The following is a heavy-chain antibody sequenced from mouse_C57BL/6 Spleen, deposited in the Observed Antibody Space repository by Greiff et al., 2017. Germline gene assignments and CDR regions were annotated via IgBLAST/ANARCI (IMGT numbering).Heavy chain of an antibody. D-gene: IGHD1-1*01. CDR2: IHPNSGST. J-gene: IGHJ4*01. CDR3: ARGGSSYVEAMDY. Sequence: QVQLQQPGAELVKPGASVKLSCKASGYTFTSYWMHWVKQRPGQGLEWIGMIHPNSGSTNYNEKFKSKATLTVDKSSSTAYMHLSSLTSEDSAVYYCARGGSSYVEAMDYWGQGTSVTVSS. V-gene: IGHV1-64*01. CDR1: GYTFTSYW.